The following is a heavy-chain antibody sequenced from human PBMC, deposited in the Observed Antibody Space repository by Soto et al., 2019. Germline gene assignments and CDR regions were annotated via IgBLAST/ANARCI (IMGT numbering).Heavy chain of an antibody. CDR3: ARDPTYSTYYYYGMDV. CDR2: ISAYNGNT. D-gene: IGHD6-13*01. V-gene: IGHV1-18*01. J-gene: IGHJ6*02. CDR1: GYTFTSYG. Sequence: QVQLVQSGAEVKKPGASVKVSCKASGYTFTSYGISWVRQAPGQGLEWMGWISAYNGNTNYAQKLQGRVTMTTDTSTSTAYRELRSLRSDDTAVYYCARDPTYSTYYYYGMDVWGQGTTVTVS.